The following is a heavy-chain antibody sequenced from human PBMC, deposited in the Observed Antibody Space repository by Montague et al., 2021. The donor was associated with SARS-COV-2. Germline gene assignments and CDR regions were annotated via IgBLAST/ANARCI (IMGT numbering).Heavy chain of an antibody. CDR2: IHHTGST. Sequence: SETLSLTCAVYGGSFSGYYWRWIRQPPGKGLEWIGQIHHTGSTIYKPSLKSRVTISEDTSKNQFSLKMTSVTAADTAVYYCARGGHQLRFGLDVWGQGTTVTVPS. CDR3: ARGGHQLRFGLDV. J-gene: IGHJ6*02. D-gene: IGHD3-16*01. V-gene: IGHV4-34*01. CDR1: GGSFSGYY.